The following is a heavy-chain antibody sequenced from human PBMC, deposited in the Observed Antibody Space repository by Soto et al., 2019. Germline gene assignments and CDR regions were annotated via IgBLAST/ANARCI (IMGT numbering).Heavy chain of an antibody. V-gene: IGHV3-23*01. CDR3: ANIPVEWELLFQSQDDAFDI. D-gene: IGHD1-26*01. CDR2: ISGSGGST. CDR1: GFTFSSYA. Sequence: GGSLRLSCAASGFTFSSYAMSWVRQAPGKGLEWVSAISGSGGSTYYADSVKGRFTISRDNSKNTLYLQMNSLRAEDTAVYYCANIPVEWELLFQSQDDAFDIWGQGTMVTVSS. J-gene: IGHJ3*02.